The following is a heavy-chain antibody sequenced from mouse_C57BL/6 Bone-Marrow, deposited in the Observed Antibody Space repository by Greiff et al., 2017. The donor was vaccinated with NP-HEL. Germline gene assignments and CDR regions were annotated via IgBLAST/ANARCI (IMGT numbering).Heavy chain of an antibody. Sequence: VKLVESGPGLVAPSQSLSITCTVSGFSLTSYGVHWVRQPPGKGLEWLVVIWGDGSTIYNSAPKSRLSISKDNSKSQVFLKMNSLQTDDTAMYYCARTTVVAYYYAMDYWGQGTSVTVSS. CDR2: IWGDGST. V-gene: IGHV2-6*03. CDR3: ARTTVVAYYYAMDY. CDR1: GFSLTSYG. J-gene: IGHJ4*01. D-gene: IGHD1-1*01.